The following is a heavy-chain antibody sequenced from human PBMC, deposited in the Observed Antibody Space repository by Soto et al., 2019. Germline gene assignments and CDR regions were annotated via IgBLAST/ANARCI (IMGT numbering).Heavy chain of an antibody. V-gene: IGHV3-48*03. Sequence: PGGSLRLSCEASGFTFTSESYEMNGVRQAPGKGLEWVAYISSRGHTTYYADSVKGRFTISRDNAKNLVFLEMNTLRAEDTAVYYCARDTEGYNGMDVWGQGATVTVSS. CDR3: ARDTEGYNGMDV. CDR2: ISSRGHTT. CDR1: GFTFTSESYE. J-gene: IGHJ6*02. D-gene: IGHD4-17*01.